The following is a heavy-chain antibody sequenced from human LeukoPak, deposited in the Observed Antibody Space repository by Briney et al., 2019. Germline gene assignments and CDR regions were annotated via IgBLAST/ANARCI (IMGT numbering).Heavy chain of an antibody. V-gene: IGHV3-30*18. J-gene: IGHJ4*02. CDR3: AKDVDGYFDY. Sequence: GRSLRLSRAASGFTFSSYRMHWVRQAPGKGLEWVAVISYDGSNKYYADSVKGRFTISRDNSKNTLYLQMNSLRAEDTAVYYCAKDVDGYFDYWGQGTLVTVSS. CDR2: ISYDGSNK. CDR1: GFTFSSYR.